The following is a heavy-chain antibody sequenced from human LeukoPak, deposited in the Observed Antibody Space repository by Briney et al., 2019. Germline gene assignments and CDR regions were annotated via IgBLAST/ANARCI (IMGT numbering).Heavy chain of an antibody. V-gene: IGHV3-23*01. J-gene: IGHJ4*02. CDR3: AKAFGPSYFDY. D-gene: IGHD3-3*01. CDR2: ISGGGDTT. Sequence: GGSLRLSCAASGFTFSSYIMSWVRQAPGQGLEWVSAISGGGDTTYYADSVKGRFTISRDNSKNTLYLQMNSLRAEDTAVYYCAKAFGPSYFDYWGQGTLVTVSS. CDR1: GFTFSSYI.